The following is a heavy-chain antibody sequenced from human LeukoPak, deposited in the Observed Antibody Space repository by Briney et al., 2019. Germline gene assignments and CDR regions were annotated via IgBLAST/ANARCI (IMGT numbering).Heavy chain of an antibody. CDR2: ISSSGSTI. Sequence: PGGSLRLSCAASGFTFSDYYMSWIRQAPGKGLEWVSYISSSGSTIYYADSVKGRFTISRDNAKNSLYLQMNSLRAEDTAVYYCARVTGSGSTTPNWFDPWGQGTLVTVSS. CDR3: ARVTGSGSTTPNWFDP. D-gene: IGHD3-10*01. CDR1: GFTFSDYY. V-gene: IGHV3-11*04. J-gene: IGHJ5*02.